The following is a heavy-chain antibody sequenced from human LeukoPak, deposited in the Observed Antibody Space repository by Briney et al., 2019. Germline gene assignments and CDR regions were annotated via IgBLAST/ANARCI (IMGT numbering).Heavy chain of an antibody. CDR2: INPNTGET. J-gene: IGHJ4*02. D-gene: IGHD6-13*01. CDR3: ARKSMAAVGTLDY. Sequence: ASVKVSCKAARYTFTGYFMHWVRQAPGQGLEWMGWINPNTGETRYAQKLQGSVTMTRETSISPADLELSSLRSDDTALYYCARKSMAAVGTLDYWGQGTLVTVSS. V-gene: IGHV1-2*02. CDR1: RYTFTGYF.